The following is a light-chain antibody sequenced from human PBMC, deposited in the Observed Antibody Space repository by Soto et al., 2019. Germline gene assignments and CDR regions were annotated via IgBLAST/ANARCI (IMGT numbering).Light chain of an antibody. Sequence: EVVMTQSPATLSVSPGERVTLSCRSSQSVADNLAWFQQKPGQGPRLLIYGASTRATGIPARFSVSGSETDVTLTSSSLRSEDSAVYHCQQYNNWPITFGQGIRREI. CDR2: GAS. J-gene: IGKJ5*01. CDR1: QSVADN. V-gene: IGKV3-15*01. CDR3: QQYNNWPIT.